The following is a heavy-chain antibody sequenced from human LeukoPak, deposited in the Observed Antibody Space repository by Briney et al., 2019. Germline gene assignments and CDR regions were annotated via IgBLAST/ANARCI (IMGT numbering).Heavy chain of an antibody. D-gene: IGHD2-15*01. J-gene: IGHJ6*02. CDR1: GYTFTSYD. V-gene: IGHV1-8*01. CDR3: ARVCGSGGSCYTAGYYYYGMDV. Sequence: ASVTVSCKASGYTFTSYDINWVRQATGQGLEWMGWMNPNSGNTGYAQKFQGRVTMTRNTSISTAYMELSSLRSEDTAVYYCARVCGSGGSCYTAGYYYYGMDVWGQGTTVTVSS. CDR2: MNPNSGNT.